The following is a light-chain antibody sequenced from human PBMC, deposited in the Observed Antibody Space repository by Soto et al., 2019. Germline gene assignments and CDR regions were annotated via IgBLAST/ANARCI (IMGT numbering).Light chain of an antibody. CDR2: DAS. J-gene: IGKJ5*01. V-gene: IGKV3-11*01. CDR1: QSVSSY. CDR3: HQRSKWPPN. Sequence: EIVLTQSPATLSLSPGERATLSCRASQSVSSYLAWYQQNPGQAPRLLIYDASNRATGTPARFSGSGSGTDFTLTISNLEPEDFAVYYCHQRSKWPPNFGQGTRLEIK.